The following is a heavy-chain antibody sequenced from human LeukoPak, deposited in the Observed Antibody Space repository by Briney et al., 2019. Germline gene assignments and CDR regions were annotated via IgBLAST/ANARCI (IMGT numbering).Heavy chain of an antibody. Sequence: SGGSLRLSCAASGFTFSSYAMSWVREAPEKGLEWVSALSGSGGSTYYADSVKGLFTIYRDNSKNTLYLQMNSLRAEDTAVYYSAKPGHVVVAALFDYWGQGTLVTVSS. J-gene: IGHJ4*02. CDR2: LSGSGGST. CDR3: AKPGHVVVAALFDY. D-gene: IGHD2-15*01. CDR1: GFTFSSYA. V-gene: IGHV3-23*01.